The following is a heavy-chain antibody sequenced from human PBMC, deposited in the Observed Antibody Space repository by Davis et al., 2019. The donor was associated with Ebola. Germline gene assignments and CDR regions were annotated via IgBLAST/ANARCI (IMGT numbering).Heavy chain of an antibody. J-gene: IGHJ4*02. CDR1: GFTFSSYA. CDR2: ISRSGGST. Sequence: GESLKISCAASGFTFSSYAMSWVRQAPGKGLEWVSAISRSGGSTYYADSVKGRFTVSRDNSKNTLYLQMNSLRAEDTAVYYCAKSSSPDYWGQGTLVTVSS. CDR3: AKSSSPDY. D-gene: IGHD6-19*01. V-gene: IGHV3-23*01.